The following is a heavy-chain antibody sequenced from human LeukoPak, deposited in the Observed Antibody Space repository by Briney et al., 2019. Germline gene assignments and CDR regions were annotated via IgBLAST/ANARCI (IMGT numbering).Heavy chain of an antibody. V-gene: IGHV3-21*01. CDR1: GFTFSSYA. J-gene: IGHJ4*02. CDR3: ARGISMVRGDLDY. Sequence: PGGSLRLSCAASGFTFSSYAMGWVRQAPGKGLEWVSSISSSSSYIYNADSVKGRFTISRDNAKNSLFLQMNSLRAEDTAVYYCARGISMVRGDLDYWGQGTLVTVSS. D-gene: IGHD3-10*01. CDR2: ISSSSSYI.